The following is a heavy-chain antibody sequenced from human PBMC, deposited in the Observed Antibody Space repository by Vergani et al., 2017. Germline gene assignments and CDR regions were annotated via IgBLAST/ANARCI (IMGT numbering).Heavy chain of an antibody. V-gene: IGHV4-59*01. CDR2: IYYSGST. D-gene: IGHD6-13*01. CDR1: GGSISSYY. J-gene: IGHJ3*02. Sequence: QVQLQESGPGLVKPSETLSLTCTVSGGSISSYYWSWIRQPPGKGLEWIGYIYYSGSTNYNPSLKSRVTISVDTSKNQFSLKLSSVTAADTAVYYCARETAAGSYDAFDIWGQGTMVTVSS. CDR3: ARETAAGSYDAFDI.